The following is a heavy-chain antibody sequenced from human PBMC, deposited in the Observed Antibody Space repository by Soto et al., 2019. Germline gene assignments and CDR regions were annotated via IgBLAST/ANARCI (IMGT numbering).Heavy chain of an antibody. D-gene: IGHD2-15*01. Sequence: ASVKVSCKASGYTFTSYYMHWVRQAPGQGLEWMGIINPSGGSTSYAQKFQGRVTMTRDTSTSTVYMELSSLRSEDTAVYYCARDYPEIYCSGGSCYAPGYYYYGMDVWGQGTTVTVSS. CDR2: INPSGGST. CDR3: ARDYPEIYCSGGSCYAPGYYYYGMDV. CDR1: GYTFTSYY. J-gene: IGHJ6*02. V-gene: IGHV1-46*01.